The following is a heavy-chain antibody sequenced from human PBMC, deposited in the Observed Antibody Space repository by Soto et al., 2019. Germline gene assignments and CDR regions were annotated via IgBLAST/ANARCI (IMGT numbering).Heavy chain of an antibody. D-gene: IGHD2-15*01. CDR1: GGSISSGGYY. CDR3: ARGCSGGSGYSN. Sequence: QVQLQESGPGLVKPSQTLSLTCTVSGGSISSGGYYWSWIRQHPGKGLEWIGYIYYSGSTYYNPSLQGRVTVSVGTSKNQSAPKLSSVTAADKAVYYCARGCSGGSGYSNWGQGTLGTVSS. J-gene: IGHJ4*02. V-gene: IGHV4-31*03. CDR2: IYYSGST.